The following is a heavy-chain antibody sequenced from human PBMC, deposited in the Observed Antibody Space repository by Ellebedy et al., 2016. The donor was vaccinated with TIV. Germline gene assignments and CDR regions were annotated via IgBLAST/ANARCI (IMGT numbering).Heavy chain of an antibody. J-gene: IGHJ4*02. CDR2: ISSSSSYI. CDR3: ARVPHGDYGQQGLDY. Sequence: GGSLRLSXAASGFTFSSYSMNWVRQAPGKGLEWVSSISSSSSYIYYADSVKGRFTISRDNAKNSLYLQMNSLRAEDTAVYYCARVPHGDYGQQGLDYWGQGTLVTVSS. D-gene: IGHD4-17*01. CDR1: GFTFSSYS. V-gene: IGHV3-21*01.